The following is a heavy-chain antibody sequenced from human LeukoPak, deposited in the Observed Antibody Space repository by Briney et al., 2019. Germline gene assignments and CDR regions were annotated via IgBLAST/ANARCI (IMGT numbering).Heavy chain of an antibody. CDR2: IYYSGST. D-gene: IGHD5-18*01. CDR1: GGSVSSGSYY. CDR3: AREFTAMGPYYYYGMDV. Sequence: SETQSLTCTVSGGSVSSGSYYWSWIRQPPGKGLEWIGYIYYSGSTNYNPSLKSRVTISVDTSKNQFSLKLSSVTAADTAVYYCAREFTAMGPYYYYGMDVWGKGTTVTVSS. J-gene: IGHJ6*04. V-gene: IGHV4-61*01.